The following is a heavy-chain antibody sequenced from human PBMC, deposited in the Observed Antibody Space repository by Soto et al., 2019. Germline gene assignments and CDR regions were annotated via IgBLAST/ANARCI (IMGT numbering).Heavy chain of an antibody. CDR2: ISYSGTT. CDR1: GGSINSANYY. V-gene: IGHV4-31*03. Sequence: QVQLQESGPGLVKPSQTLSLTCTVSGGSINSANYYWNWIRQHPGKGLEWIGYISYSGTTSYNPSRKSRVTITVDTSNNHFSLKLRSVTAADTAVYYCARLSITATGGWFDPWGQGTLVTVSS. D-gene: IGHD6-13*01. J-gene: IGHJ5*02. CDR3: ARLSITATGGWFDP.